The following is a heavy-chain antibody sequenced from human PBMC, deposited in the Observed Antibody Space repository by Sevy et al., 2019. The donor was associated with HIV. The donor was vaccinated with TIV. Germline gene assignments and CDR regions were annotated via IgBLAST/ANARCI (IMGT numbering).Heavy chain of an antibody. CDR1: GYTFTGYY. Sequence: ASVKVSCKASGYTFTGYYMHWVRQAPGQGLEWMGRINPNSGGTNYAQKFQGRVTMTRDTSISTAYMELSRLRSDDTAVYYCARDKFDELELPGSYYYYGMDVWGQGTTVTVSS. CDR2: INPNSGGT. D-gene: IGHD1-7*01. V-gene: IGHV1-2*06. J-gene: IGHJ6*02. CDR3: ARDKFDELELPGSYYYYGMDV.